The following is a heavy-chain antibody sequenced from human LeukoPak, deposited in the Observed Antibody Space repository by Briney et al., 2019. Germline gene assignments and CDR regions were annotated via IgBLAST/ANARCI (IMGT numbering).Heavy chain of an antibody. CDR2: INHSGST. J-gene: IGHJ4*02. CDR3: AEGYYYDSSGYRM. V-gene: IGHV4-34*01. Sequence: SETLSLTCAVYGGSFSGYYWSWIRQPPGKGLEWIGEINHSGSTNYNPALKSRVTISVDTSKNQFSLKLSSVTAADTAVYYCAEGYYYDSSGYRMWGQGTLVTVSS. CDR1: GGSFSGYY. D-gene: IGHD3-22*01.